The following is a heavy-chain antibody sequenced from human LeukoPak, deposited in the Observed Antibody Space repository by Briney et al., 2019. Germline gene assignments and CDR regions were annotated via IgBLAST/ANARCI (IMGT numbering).Heavy chain of an antibody. CDR1: GFTFKRYG. CDR3: ARDGDPYTSGWPEY. J-gene: IGHJ4*02. V-gene: IGHV1-18*01. Sequence: VASVKVSCKASGFTFKRYGITWVRPAPGQGLEWMGWISAYNGNTNYEQNLQGRVTMTTDPTTSTAYMELRSLRSGDTAIYYCARDGDPYTSGWPEYWGQGTLVTVSS. D-gene: IGHD6-19*01. CDR2: ISAYNGNT.